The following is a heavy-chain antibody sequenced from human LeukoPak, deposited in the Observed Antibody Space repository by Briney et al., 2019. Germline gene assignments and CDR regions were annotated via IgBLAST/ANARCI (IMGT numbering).Heavy chain of an antibody. CDR1: GGTFSSYA. Sequence: ASVKVSCKASGGTFSSYAISWVRQAPGQGLEWMGGIIPIFGTANYAQKFQGRVTITTDESTSTAYMELSSLRSEDTAVYYCARGNGLYCSSTSCHYYYMDVWGKGTTVTVSS. D-gene: IGHD2-2*01. V-gene: IGHV1-69*05. CDR3: ARGNGLYCSSTSCHYYYMDV. J-gene: IGHJ6*03. CDR2: IIPIFGTA.